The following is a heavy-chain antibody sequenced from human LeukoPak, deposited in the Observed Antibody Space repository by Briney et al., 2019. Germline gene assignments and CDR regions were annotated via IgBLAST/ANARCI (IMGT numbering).Heavy chain of an antibody. CDR1: GGTFSSYA. CDR2: IIPIFGTL. CDR3: ARVSLGYSGYNGWFDP. V-gene: IGHV1-69*01. D-gene: IGHD5-12*01. J-gene: IGHJ5*02. Sequence: SVKVSCKASGGTFSSYAISWVRQAPGQGLEWMGGIIPIFGTLNYAQKFQGRVMITADESTTTAYMELRSLRSEDTAVYYCARVSLGYSGYNGWFDPWGQGTLVTVSS.